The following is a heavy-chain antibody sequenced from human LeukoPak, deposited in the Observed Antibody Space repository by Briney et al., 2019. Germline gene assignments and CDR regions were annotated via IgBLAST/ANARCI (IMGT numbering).Heavy chain of an antibody. Sequence: GGSLRLSCAASGVTVSSNYMSWVRQAPGKGLEWVSVIYSGGSTYYADSVKGRFTISRDNSKNTLYLQMSSLRAEDTAVYYCAGDLETDISDAFDIWGQGTMVTVSS. CDR2: IYSGGST. D-gene: IGHD3-9*01. CDR3: AGDLETDISDAFDI. CDR1: GVTVSSNY. J-gene: IGHJ3*02. V-gene: IGHV3-66*01.